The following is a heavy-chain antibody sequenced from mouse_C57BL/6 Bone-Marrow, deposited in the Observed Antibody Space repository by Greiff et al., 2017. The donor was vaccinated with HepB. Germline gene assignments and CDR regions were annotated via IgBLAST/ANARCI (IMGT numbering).Heavy chain of an antibody. D-gene: IGHD1-1*01. CDR3: ARGPLYYGYYFDY. J-gene: IGHJ2*01. Sequence: EVQRVESGGGLVKPGGSLKLSCAASGFTFSSYAMSWVRQTPEKRLEWVATISDGGSYTYYPDNVKGRFIISRDNAKNNLYLQMSHLKSEDTAMYYCARGPLYYGYYFDYWGQGTTLTVSS. CDR2: ISDGGSYT. V-gene: IGHV5-4*01. CDR1: GFTFSSYA.